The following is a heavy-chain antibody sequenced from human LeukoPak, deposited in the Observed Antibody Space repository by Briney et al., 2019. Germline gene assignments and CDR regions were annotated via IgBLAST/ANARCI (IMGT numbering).Heavy chain of an antibody. J-gene: IGHJ3*02. CDR3: ARADYGPNADYGPHAFDI. D-gene: IGHD4/OR15-4a*01. V-gene: IGHV1-46*01. CDR2: INPSGGST. CDR1: GYTFTSYY. Sequence: ASVKVSCKASGYTFTSYYMHWVRQAPGQGLEWMGIINPSGGSTSYAQKFQGRVTMTRDTSTSTVYMELSSLRSEDTAMYYCARADYGPNADYGPHAFDIWGQGKWSPSLQ.